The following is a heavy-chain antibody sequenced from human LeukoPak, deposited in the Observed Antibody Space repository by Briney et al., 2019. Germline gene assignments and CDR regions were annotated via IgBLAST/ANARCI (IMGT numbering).Heavy chain of an antibody. V-gene: IGHV3-23*01. CDR2: ISGSGGST. J-gene: IGHJ3*02. Sequence: GGSLRLSCAASRFTFNTYAMSWVRQAPGKGLEWVSAISGSGGSTYYADSVKGRFTISRDNSKNTLYLQMNSLRAEDTAVYYCARGVVGITLEAFDIWGQGTMVTVSS. D-gene: IGHD3-22*01. CDR1: RFTFNTYA. CDR3: ARGVVGITLEAFDI.